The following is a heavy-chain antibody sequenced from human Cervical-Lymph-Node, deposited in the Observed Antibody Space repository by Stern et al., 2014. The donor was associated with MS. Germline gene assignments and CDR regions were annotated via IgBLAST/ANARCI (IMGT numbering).Heavy chain of an antibody. CDR1: GFTFNDHS. CDR3: VKDSAPEELIFAS. CDR2: VTWEGENR. J-gene: IGHJ4*02. D-gene: IGHD1-7*01. Sequence: EVQLVESGGVVVRPGGSLRLSCSASGFTFNDHSLHWVRQSPGKGLEWVSLVTWEGENRYSADSVKGRFTISRNNSDNSLYLHMNDLRLEATAVYYCVKDSAPEELIFASWGQGTLVTVSS. V-gene: IGHV3-43*01.